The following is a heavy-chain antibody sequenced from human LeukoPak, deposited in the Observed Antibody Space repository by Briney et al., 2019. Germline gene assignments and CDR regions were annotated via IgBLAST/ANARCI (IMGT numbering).Heavy chain of an antibody. CDR1: GFTVSSDY. CDR3: AREDILTGFDY. Sequence: GGSLRLSCAASGFTVSSDYMSWVRQAPGKGLEWVSVIYSGGSTYYADSVKGRFTISRDNSKNTLYLQMNSLRAEDTAVYYCAREDILTGFDYWGQGTLVTVSS. J-gene: IGHJ4*02. V-gene: IGHV3-53*01. D-gene: IGHD3-9*01. CDR2: IYSGGST.